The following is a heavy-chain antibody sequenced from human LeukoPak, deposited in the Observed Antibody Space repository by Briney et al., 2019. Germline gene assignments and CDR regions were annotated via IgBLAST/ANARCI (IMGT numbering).Heavy chain of an antibody. D-gene: IGHD1-26*01. V-gene: IGHV4-4*02. J-gene: IGHJ4*02. CDR3: AGGVGATTYF. CDR1: GGSISSSYW. CDR2: VYHSGST. Sequence: SETLSLTCAVSGGSISSSYWWSWVRQPPGKGLEWIGEVYHSGSTNYYPSLKSRVTISIEKSKNQFSLKLSSVTAADTAVYYCAGGVGATTYFWGQGTLVTVSS.